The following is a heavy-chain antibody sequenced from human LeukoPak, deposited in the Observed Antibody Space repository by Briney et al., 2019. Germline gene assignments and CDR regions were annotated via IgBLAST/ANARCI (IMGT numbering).Heavy chain of an antibody. Sequence: GGSLRLSCAASGFTFSTYDMQWVRQAPGKGLEWVSGISRSGRTYYTDSVKGRFSISRDNSKDTLYLQMNSLRAEDTAVYYCAQGGYFAFVIWGQGTMVAVSS. CDR2: ISRSGRT. D-gene: IGHD2-2*03. CDR3: AQGGYFAFVI. J-gene: IGHJ3*02. V-gene: IGHV3-23*01. CDR1: GFTFSTYD.